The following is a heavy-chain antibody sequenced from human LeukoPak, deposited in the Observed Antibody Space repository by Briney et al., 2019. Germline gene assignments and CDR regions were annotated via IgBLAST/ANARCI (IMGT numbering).Heavy chain of an antibody. Sequence: GASVKVSRKASGYTFTSYAMHWVRQAPGQRLEWMGWINAGNGNTKYSQKFQGRVTITRDTSASTAYMELSSLRSEDTAVYYCARRGGPYYYDSSGYWYYFDYWGQGTLITVSS. CDR1: GYTFTSYA. J-gene: IGHJ4*02. D-gene: IGHD3-22*01. CDR2: INAGNGNT. V-gene: IGHV1-3*01. CDR3: ARRGGPYYYDSSGYWYYFDY.